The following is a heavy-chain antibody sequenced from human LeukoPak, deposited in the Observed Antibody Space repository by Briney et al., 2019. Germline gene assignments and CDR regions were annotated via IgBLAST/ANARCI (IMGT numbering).Heavy chain of an antibody. CDR2: ISSSGSTI. D-gene: IGHD3-16*01. CDR3: ARDRPHHVWGSSFFDY. Sequence: GGSLRLSCAASGFTFSDYYMSWIRQAPGKGLEWVSYISSSGSTIYYADSVKGRSTISRDNAKNSLYLQMNSLRAEDTAVYYCARDRPHHVWGSSFFDYWGQGTLVTVSS. J-gene: IGHJ4*02. CDR1: GFTFSDYY. V-gene: IGHV3-11*01.